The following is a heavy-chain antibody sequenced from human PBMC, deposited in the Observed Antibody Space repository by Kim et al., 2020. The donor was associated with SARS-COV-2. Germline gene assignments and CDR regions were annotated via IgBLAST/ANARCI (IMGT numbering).Heavy chain of an antibody. D-gene: IGHD3-10*01. CDR2: INHSGST. CDR1: GGSFSGYY. CDR3: ARAHRMVRGYYGMDV. J-gene: IGHJ6*02. Sequence: SETLSLTCAVYGGSFSGYYWSWIRQPPGKGLEWIGEINHSGSTNYNPSLKSRVTISVDTSKNQFSLKLSSVTAADTAVYYCARAHRMVRGYYGMDVWGQGTTVTVSS. V-gene: IGHV4-34*01.